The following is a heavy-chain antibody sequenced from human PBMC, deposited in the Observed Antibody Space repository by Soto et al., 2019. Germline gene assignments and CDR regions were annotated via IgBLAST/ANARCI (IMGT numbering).Heavy chain of an antibody. CDR2: ISGSGGST. CDR1: GFTFSSYA. D-gene: IGHD2-2*01. CDR3: AKVNDFQNPLLCSTLDY. Sequence: PGGSLRLSCAASGFTFSSYAMIWVRQAPGKGLEWVSAISGSGGSTYYADSVKGRFTISRDNSKNTLYLQMNSLRAEDTAVYYCAKVNDFQNPLLCSTLDYWGQGTLVTVSS. V-gene: IGHV3-23*01. J-gene: IGHJ4*02.